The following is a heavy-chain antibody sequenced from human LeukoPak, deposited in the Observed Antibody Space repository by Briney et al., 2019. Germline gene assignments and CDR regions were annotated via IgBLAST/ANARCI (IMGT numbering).Heavy chain of an antibody. J-gene: IGHJ4*02. CDR1: GFTFSSYA. CDR3: AKRPSDYGDYVTYFDY. Sequence: GGSLRLSCAASGFTFSSYAMSWVRQAPGKGLEWVSGIAGSGYSTYYADSVKGRSTISRDNSKDTLYLQMNSLRDEDTAVYYCAKRPSDYGDYVTYFDYWGQGTLVTVSS. D-gene: IGHD4-17*01. V-gene: IGHV3-23*01. CDR2: IAGSGYST.